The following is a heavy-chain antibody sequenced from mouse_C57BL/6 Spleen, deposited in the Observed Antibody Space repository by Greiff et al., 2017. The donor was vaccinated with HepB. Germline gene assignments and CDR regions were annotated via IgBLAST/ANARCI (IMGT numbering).Heavy chain of an antibody. V-gene: IGHV5-17*01. CDR2: ISSGSGTI. Sequence: EVLLVESGGGLVKPGGSLKLSCAASGFTFSDYGMHWVRQAPAKGLEWVAYISSGSGTIYYADTVKGRFTISRDTAKNTLFLQMTSLRTEDTAMYYCARPYDGHYYYAMDYWGQGTSVTVSS. CDR3: ARPYDGHYYYAMDY. J-gene: IGHJ4*01. D-gene: IGHD2-3*01. CDR1: GFTFSDYG.